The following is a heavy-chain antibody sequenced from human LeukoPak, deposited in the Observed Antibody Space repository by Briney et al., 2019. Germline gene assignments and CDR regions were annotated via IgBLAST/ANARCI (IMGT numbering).Heavy chain of an antibody. CDR2: INHSGST. CDR3: ARLSDSDSSGYYWGFEY. CDR1: GGSFSGYY. J-gene: IGHJ4*02. D-gene: IGHD3-22*01. V-gene: IGHV4-34*01. Sequence: SETLSLACAVYGGSFSGYYWSWIRQPPGKGLEWIGEINHSGSTNYNPSLKSRVTISVDTSKNQFSLKLSSVTAADTAVYYCARLSDSDSSGYYWGFEYWGQGTLVTVSS.